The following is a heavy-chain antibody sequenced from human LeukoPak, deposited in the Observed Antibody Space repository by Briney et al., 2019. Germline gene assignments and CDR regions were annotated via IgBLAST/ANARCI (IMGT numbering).Heavy chain of an antibody. CDR3: AKGGIAARLTDY. CDR1: GFTFSSSA. D-gene: IGHD6-6*01. CDR2: ISGGGGTT. V-gene: IGHV3-23*01. J-gene: IGHJ4*02. Sequence: GGSLRLSCAASGFTFSSSAMSWVRQAPGKGLEWVSTISGGGGTTYYVDSVKGRFTISRDNSKNTLYLQMSSLRVEDTAVYYCAKGGIAARLTDYWGQGTLVTVSS.